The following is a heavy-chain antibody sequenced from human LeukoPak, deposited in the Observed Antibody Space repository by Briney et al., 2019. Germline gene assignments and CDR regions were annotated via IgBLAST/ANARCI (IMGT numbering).Heavy chain of an antibody. CDR1: GGSISSGGYY. CDR2: IYYSGST. CDR3: AREYYYDSSGPIRGPRDNWFDP. Sequence: SETLSLTCTVSGGSISSGGYYWSWIRQHPGKGLEWIGYIYYSGSTYYNPSLKSRVTISVDTSKNQFSLKLSSVTAADTAVYYCAREYYYDSSGPIRGPRDNWFDPWGQGTLVTVSS. V-gene: IGHV4-31*03. D-gene: IGHD3-22*01. J-gene: IGHJ5*02.